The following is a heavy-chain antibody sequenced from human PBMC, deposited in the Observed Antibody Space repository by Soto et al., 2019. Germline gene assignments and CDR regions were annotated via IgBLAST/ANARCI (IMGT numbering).Heavy chain of an antibody. J-gene: IGHJ4*02. CDR3: ARLPAAGIYYSDY. V-gene: IGHV4-39*01. CDR2: IYYSGGT. CDR1: GGSISSSSYY. D-gene: IGHD6-13*01. Sequence: PSETLSLTCTVSGGSISSSSYYWGWIRQPPGKGLEWIGSIYYSGGTYYNPSLKSRVTISVDTSKNQFSLKLSSVTAADTAVYYCARLPAAGIYYSDYWGQGTLVTVSS.